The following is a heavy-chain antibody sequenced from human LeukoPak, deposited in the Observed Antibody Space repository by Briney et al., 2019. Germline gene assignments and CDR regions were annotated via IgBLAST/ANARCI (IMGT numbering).Heavy chain of an antibody. Sequence: PGGSLRLSCAASGFTFSSYAMHWVRQAPGKGLEWVAVISYDGSNKYYADSVKGRFTISRDNSKNTLYLQMNSLRAEDTAVYYCARDKRSNGSGSYLLSYAFDIWGQGTMVTVSS. CDR1: GFTFSSYA. J-gene: IGHJ3*02. CDR3: ARDKRSNGSGSYLLSYAFDI. D-gene: IGHD3-10*01. V-gene: IGHV3-30-3*01. CDR2: ISYDGSNK.